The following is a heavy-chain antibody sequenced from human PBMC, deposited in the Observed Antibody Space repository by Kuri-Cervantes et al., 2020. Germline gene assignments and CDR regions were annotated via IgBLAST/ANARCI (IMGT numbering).Heavy chain of an antibody. Sequence: GESLKISCAASGFTFSSYGMHWVRQAPGKGLEWVAVIWYDGSNKYYADSVKGRFTISRDNSKNTLYLQMNSLRAEDTAVYYCARVREQWLWGSYYFDYWGQGTLVTVSS. CDR2: IWYDGSNK. D-gene: IGHD6-19*01. CDR3: ARVREQWLWGSYYFDY. CDR1: GFTFSSYG. J-gene: IGHJ4*02. V-gene: IGHV3-33*01.